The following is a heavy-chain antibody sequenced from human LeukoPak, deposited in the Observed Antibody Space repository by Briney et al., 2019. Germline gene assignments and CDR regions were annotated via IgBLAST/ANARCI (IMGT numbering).Heavy chain of an antibody. D-gene: IGHD5-24*01. J-gene: IGHJ3*02. Sequence: GGSLRLSCAASGFTFSSYSMNWVRQTPGKGLEWVSYISYNSETAHYADSVRGRFTISRDNAKNSLYLQMNSLRAEDTAVYYCTRSGDGAFDTWGQGTMVTVSS. V-gene: IGHV3-48*04. CDR2: ISYNSETA. CDR3: TRSGDGAFDT. CDR1: GFTFSSYS.